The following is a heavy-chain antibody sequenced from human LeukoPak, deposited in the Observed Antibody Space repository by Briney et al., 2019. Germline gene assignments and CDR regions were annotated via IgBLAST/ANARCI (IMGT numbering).Heavy chain of an antibody. CDR1: GFTFSSYS. CDR2: ISSSSSTI. Sequence: GGSLRLSCAASGFTFSSYSMNWVRQAPGKGLEWVSYISSSSSTIYYADSVKGRFTISRDNAKNSLYLQMNSLRDEDTAVYYCARGGILWFREPTKVAFDIWGQGTMVTVSS. V-gene: IGHV3-48*02. CDR3: ARGGILWFREPTKVAFDI. D-gene: IGHD3-10*01. J-gene: IGHJ3*02.